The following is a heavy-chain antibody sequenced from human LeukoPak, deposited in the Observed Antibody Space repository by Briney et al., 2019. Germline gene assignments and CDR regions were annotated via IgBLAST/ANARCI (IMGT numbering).Heavy chain of an antibody. CDR3: IRTRAMDV. CDR2: INSDGSIT. CDR1: GFTFSSYG. Sequence: GRSLRLSCAASGFTFSSYGMHWVRQAPGKGLVWVSCINSDGSITSYADSVKGRFTISRDNAKNTLYLQMNSLRAEDTAVYYCIRTRAMDVWGQGTTVTVSS. J-gene: IGHJ6*02. V-gene: IGHV3-74*01.